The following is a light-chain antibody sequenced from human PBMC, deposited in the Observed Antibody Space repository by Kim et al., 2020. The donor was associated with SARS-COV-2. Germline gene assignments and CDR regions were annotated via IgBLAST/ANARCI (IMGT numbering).Light chain of an antibody. V-gene: IGKV1-39*01. J-gene: IGKJ1*01. CDR3: QQSYSTPQT. CDR2: ATS. CDR1: QSISSY. Sequence: DIQMTQSPSSLSASVGDRVTITCRASQSISSYLNWYQQKPGKAPKLLIYATSSLQSVVPSRFSGSGSGTDFTLTISSLQPEDFATYYCQQSYSTPQTFGQGTKVGIK.